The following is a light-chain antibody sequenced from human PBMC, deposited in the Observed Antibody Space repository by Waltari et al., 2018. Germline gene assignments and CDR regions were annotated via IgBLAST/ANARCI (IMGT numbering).Light chain of an antibody. CDR3: CSYAGSSTPHV. V-gene: IGLV2-23*01. J-gene: IGLJ1*01. Sequence: QSALTQPASVSGSPGQSITISCTGTRSDVCSYNLVSWYQQYPGKAPKLMIYEGSKRPSGVSNRFSGYKSGNTASLTISGLQAEDEADYYCCSYAGSSTPHVFGTGTKVIV. CDR1: RSDVCSYNL. CDR2: EGS.